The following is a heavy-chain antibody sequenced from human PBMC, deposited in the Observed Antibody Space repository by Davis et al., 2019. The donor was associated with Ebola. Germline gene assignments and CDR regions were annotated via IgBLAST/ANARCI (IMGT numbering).Heavy chain of an antibody. D-gene: IGHD1-26*01. Sequence: GGSLRLSCAASGFTFSSYAMSWVRQAPGKGLEWVSAISGSGGSTYYADSVKGRFTISRDNSKNTLYLQMNSLRAEDTAVYYCARDKRGSYSPMDVWGKGTTVTVSS. CDR3: ARDKRGSYSPMDV. CDR1: GFTFSSYA. CDR2: ISGSGGST. J-gene: IGHJ6*04. V-gene: IGHV3-23*01.